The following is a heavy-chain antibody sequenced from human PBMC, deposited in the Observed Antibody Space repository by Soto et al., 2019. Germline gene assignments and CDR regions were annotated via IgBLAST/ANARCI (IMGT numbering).Heavy chain of an antibody. V-gene: IGHV1-8*01. D-gene: IGHD1-1*01. J-gene: IGHJ6*02. Sequence: QVQLVQSGAEVKKPGASVKVSCKASGYTFTSYDINWVRQATGQGLEWMGWMNPNSGNTGYAQKFQGRVTTTRSTSISTVYMELGSLKSEDTAGYYCAREMTTRGMGVWGHGTRVTVSS. CDR3: AREMTTRGMGV. CDR2: MNPNSGNT. CDR1: GYTFTSYD.